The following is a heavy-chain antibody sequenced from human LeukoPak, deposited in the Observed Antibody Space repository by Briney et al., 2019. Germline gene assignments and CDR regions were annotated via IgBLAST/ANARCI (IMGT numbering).Heavy chain of an antibody. D-gene: IGHD5-24*01. Sequence: GRSLRLSCAASGFTFSSYAMHWVRQVPGKGLEWVAVISYDGNNKYHADSVKGRFTISRDNSKNTLYLQMNSLRAEDTAVYYCARGPSRVGYYYGMDVWGKGTTVTVSS. CDR2: ISYDGNNK. V-gene: IGHV3-30*04. J-gene: IGHJ6*04. CDR3: ARGPSRVGYYYGMDV. CDR1: GFTFSSYA.